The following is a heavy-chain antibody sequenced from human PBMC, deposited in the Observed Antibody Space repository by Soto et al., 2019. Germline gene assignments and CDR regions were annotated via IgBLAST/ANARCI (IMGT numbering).Heavy chain of an antibody. D-gene: IGHD2-2*01. CDR3: ARDRFGYCISTSCYDYYYYGMDV. V-gene: IGHV1-69*13. J-gene: IGHJ6*02. CDR2: IIPIFGTA. CDR1: GGTFSSYA. Sequence: EASVKVSCKASGGTFSSYAISWVRQAPGQGLEWMGGIIPIFGTANYAQKFQGRGTITADESTSTAYMELSSLRSEDTAVYYCARDRFGYCISTSCYDYYYYGMDVWGQGTTVTVS.